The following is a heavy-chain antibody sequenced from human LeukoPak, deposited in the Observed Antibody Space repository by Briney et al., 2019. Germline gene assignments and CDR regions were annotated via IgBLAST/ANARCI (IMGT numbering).Heavy chain of an antibody. CDR1: GYTLTELS. Sequence: PWVSVKVSCKVSGYTLTELSMHWVRQAPGKGLEWMGGFDPEDGETIYAQKFQGRVTMTEDTSTDTAYMELSSLRSEDTAVYYCATYGSRSYPFDYWGQGTLVTVSS. V-gene: IGHV1-24*01. D-gene: IGHD3-10*01. CDR3: ATYGSRSYPFDY. CDR2: FDPEDGET. J-gene: IGHJ4*02.